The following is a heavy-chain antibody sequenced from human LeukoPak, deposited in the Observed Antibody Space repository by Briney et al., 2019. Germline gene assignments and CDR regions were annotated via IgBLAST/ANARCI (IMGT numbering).Heavy chain of an antibody. J-gene: IGHJ4*02. CDR2: ISNTGSPI. V-gene: IGHV3-48*03. D-gene: IGHD1-26*01. CDR1: VFTFRNEE. CDR3: ARGGNYAPFDY. Sequence: GGSLRLSCVVSVFTFRNEEMNWVRQAPGKGLEWIAYISNTGSPIHYRDSVKGRFTISRDNAQSSLFLQMNSLRPDDTAIYYCARGGNYAPFDYWGQGALVAVSS.